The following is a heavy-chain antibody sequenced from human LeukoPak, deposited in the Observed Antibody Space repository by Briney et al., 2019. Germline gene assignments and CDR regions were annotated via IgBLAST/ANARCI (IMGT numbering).Heavy chain of an antibody. CDR1: GGSISTHY. J-gene: IGHJ4*02. Sequence: PSETLSLACTVSGGSISTHYWSWIRQPPGKGLEWIGYVLDSERTKDNPSLKSRATLSADTSKNQFSLRLTSVTAADSAVYYCATIKRRSIFGYFDFWGQGVLVPVSS. CDR3: ATIKRRSIFGYFDF. V-gene: IGHV4-59*11. D-gene: IGHD3-3*02. CDR2: VLDSERT.